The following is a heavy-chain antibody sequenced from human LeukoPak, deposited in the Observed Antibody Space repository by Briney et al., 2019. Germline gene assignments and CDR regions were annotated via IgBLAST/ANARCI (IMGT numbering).Heavy chain of an antibody. CDR1: GFTFPTYA. Sequence: PGGSLRLSCAASGFTFPTYAMMWVRQAPGKGLEWVSSIRVSDGARFYADSVKGRFTTSRDNPKNTLFLQMNSLRAEDTAAYYCATEPRWELYSFDIWGQGTMVTVSS. D-gene: IGHD1-7*01. V-gene: IGHV3-23*01. J-gene: IGHJ3*02. CDR3: ATEPRWELYSFDI. CDR2: IRVSDGAR.